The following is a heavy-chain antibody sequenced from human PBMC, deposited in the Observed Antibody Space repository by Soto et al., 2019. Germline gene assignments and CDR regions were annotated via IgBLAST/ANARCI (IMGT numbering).Heavy chain of an antibody. D-gene: IGHD6-13*01. V-gene: IGHV4-39*01. Sequence: QLLLQESGPGLVKPSETLSLTCTVSGGSISSSSYYWGWIRQPPGKGLEWIGSIYYSGSTYYNPSRKSRVPISVGTSTNQYSLRLSSVPAADAAVYYWARPRTSSGYSRAGAFDIWGQGTMVTVSS. CDR3: ARPRTSSGYSRAGAFDI. CDR2: IYYSGST. CDR1: GGSISSSSYY. J-gene: IGHJ3*02.